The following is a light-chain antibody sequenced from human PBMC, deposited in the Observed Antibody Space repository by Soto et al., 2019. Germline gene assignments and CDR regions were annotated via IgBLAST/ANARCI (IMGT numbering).Light chain of an antibody. CDR2: DAS. J-gene: IGKJ1*01. V-gene: IGKV3-11*01. Sequence: IVLSPSPATLSSSPGERATLSCRASQSVSSYLAWYQQKPGQAPRLLIYDASNRATGIPARFSGSGSGTDFTLTISSLEPEDFAVYYCQQRSNWPRTFGQGTTVDI. CDR3: QQRSNWPRT. CDR1: QSVSSY.